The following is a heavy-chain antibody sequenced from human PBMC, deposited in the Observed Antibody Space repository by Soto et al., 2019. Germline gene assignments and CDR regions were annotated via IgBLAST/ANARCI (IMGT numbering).Heavy chain of an antibody. CDR2: SCPGDSET. V-gene: IGHV5-51*01. J-gene: IGHJ4*02. Sequence: WEALKISWGGTGNYFTKHWIGLVRPMNGTGLEWMGISCPGDSETRYSTCFRGQVTSPAHKSKNTAYLHCSSLKAPDTAIYLGSSRYGAARRGFDYWGPGTLVTVAS. CDR3: SSRYGAARRGFDY. D-gene: IGHD5-12*01. CDR1: GNYFTKHW.